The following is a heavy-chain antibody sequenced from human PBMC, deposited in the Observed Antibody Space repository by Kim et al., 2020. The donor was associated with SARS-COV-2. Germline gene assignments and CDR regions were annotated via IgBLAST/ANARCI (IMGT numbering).Heavy chain of an antibody. CDR1: GFTFSSYW. Sequence: GGSLRLSCAASGFTFSSYWMHWVRQAPGKGLVWVSRINSYGSSTSYADSVKGRFTISRDNAKNTLYLQMNSLRAEDTAVYYCARAGREVTIFGVVIPSAGDYWGQGTLVTVSS. CDR3: ARAGREVTIFGVVIPSAGDY. J-gene: IGHJ4*02. CDR2: INSYGSST. V-gene: IGHV3-74*01. D-gene: IGHD3-3*01.